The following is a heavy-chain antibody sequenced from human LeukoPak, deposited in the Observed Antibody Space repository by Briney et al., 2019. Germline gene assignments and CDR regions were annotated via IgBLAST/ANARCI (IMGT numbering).Heavy chain of an antibody. V-gene: IGHV1-18*01. CDR2: ISAYNGNT. J-gene: IGHJ6*02. CDR1: GYTFTSYG. Sequence: ASVKVSCKASGYTFTSYGISWVRQAPGQGLEGMGWISAYNGNTNYAQKLQGRVTMTTDTSTSTAYLELRSLRSDDTAAYYCARGHTDYYYGMDVWGQGTTVTVSS. D-gene: IGHD2-8*02. CDR3: ARGHTDYYYGMDV.